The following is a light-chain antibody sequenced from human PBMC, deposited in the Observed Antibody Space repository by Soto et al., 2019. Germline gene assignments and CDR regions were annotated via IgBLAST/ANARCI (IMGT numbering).Light chain of an antibody. J-gene: IGKJ2*01. CDR1: QGINSF. CDR3: QQLTNYRFT. CDR2: GAS. V-gene: IGKV1-9*01. Sequence: IQLTQSPSSLSASVGDRVTITCRASQGINSFLAWYQQKPGKAPKLLIYGASTLQSGVPSRFSGSGSGTDFTLTISSGEPEEFATYYCQQLTNYRFTFGQGTKLQIK.